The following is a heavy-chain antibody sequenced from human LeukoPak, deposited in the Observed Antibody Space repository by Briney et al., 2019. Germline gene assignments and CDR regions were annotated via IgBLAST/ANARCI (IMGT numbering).Heavy chain of an antibody. CDR1: GGSFSGYY. CDR2: INHSGST. V-gene: IGHV4-34*01. Sequence: SETLSLTCAVYGGSFSGYYWSWIRQPPGKGLEWIGEINHSGSTNYNPSLKSRVTISVDTSKNQFSLKLSSVTAADTAVYYCARIDYGSGSYYASYYYGMDVWGQGTTVTVSS. D-gene: IGHD3-10*01. J-gene: IGHJ6*02. CDR3: ARIDYGSGSYYASYYYGMDV.